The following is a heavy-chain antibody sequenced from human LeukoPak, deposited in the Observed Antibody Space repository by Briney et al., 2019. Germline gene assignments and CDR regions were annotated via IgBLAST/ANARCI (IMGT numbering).Heavy chain of an antibody. D-gene: IGHD2-15*01. J-gene: IGHJ4*02. V-gene: IGHV3-15*01. CDR3: TTYCSGASCFFFDN. CDR2: IKGKTDGETT. CDR1: GLTFSNAW. Sequence: GGSLRLSCAASGLTFSNAWMSLVRQAPGKGLEWVGRIKGKTDGETTDYAAPVKGRFAISRDDSKNTVYLQMNSLKTEDTAVYYCTTYCSGASCFFFDNWGQGTLVTVSS.